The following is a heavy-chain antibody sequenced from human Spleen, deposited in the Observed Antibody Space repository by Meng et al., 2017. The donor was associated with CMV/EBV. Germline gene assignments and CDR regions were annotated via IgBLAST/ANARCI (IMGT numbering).Heavy chain of an antibody. Sequence: LSLTCAAFGFTFSSYAMHWVRQAPGKGLEWVAFIRHDEINTYYADSVRDRFTISKDNSKNTLYLQMNSLRTDDTAVYYCAKPSPSNWLDPWGQGTLVTVSS. CDR1: GFTFSSYA. V-gene: IGHV3-30*02. CDR2: IRHDEINT. CDR3: AKPSPSNWLDP. J-gene: IGHJ5*02.